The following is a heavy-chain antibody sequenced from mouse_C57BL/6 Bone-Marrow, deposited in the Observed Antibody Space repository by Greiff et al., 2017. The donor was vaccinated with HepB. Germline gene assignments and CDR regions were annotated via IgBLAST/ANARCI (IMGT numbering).Heavy chain of an antibody. CDR2: IHPNSGST. D-gene: IGHD3-2*02. Sequence: VQLQQPGAELVKPGASVKLSCKASGYTFTSYWMHWVKQRPGQGLKWIGMIHPNSGSTNYNEKFKSKATLTVDKSSSTAYMQLSSLTSEDSAVYYCARNRQLRLRFAYWGQGTLVTVSA. V-gene: IGHV1-64*01. CDR1: GYTFTSYW. J-gene: IGHJ3*01. CDR3: ARNRQLRLRFAY.